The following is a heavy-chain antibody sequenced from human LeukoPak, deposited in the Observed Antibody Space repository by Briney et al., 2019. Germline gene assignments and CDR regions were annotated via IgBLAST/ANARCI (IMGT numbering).Heavy chain of an antibody. CDR3: ARGGNLYSYGLDY. V-gene: IGHV3-7*01. CDR1: GFTFSSFW. D-gene: IGHD5-18*01. CDR2: IKQDGGEK. J-gene: IGHJ4*02. Sequence: GGSLRLSCAASGFTFSSFWMSWVRQAPGKGLEWVANIKQDGGEKYYVDSVTGRFTIYRDNAKNSLYLQMNSLRAEDTAVYYCARGGNLYSYGLDYWGQGTLVTVSS.